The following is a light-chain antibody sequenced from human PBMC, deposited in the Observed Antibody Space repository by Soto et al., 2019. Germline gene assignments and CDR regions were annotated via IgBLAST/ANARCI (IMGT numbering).Light chain of an antibody. Sequence: EVVLTQSPVTLSLSPGERATLSCRASQSFRGLLAWYQQKPGQAPRLLIYGASTRATGIPDRFSGSGSGTDFTLTISSLEPEDFAVYYCQQYITWPRTFGQGTKVDI. J-gene: IGKJ1*01. CDR1: QSFRGL. CDR2: GAS. V-gene: IGKV3-11*01. CDR3: QQYITWPRT.